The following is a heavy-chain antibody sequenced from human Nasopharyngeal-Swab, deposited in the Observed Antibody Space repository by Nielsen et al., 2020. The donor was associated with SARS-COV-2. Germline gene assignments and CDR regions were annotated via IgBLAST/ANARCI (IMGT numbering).Heavy chain of an antibody. Sequence: ASVKVSCKAAGYTFISFGITWLRQAPGQGLEWMGWISAYNGNTNYAQKLQGRVTMTTDTSTSTAYMELRSLRSDDTAVYYCARGMGQYSSSSAAIDYWGQGTLVTVSS. J-gene: IGHJ4*02. D-gene: IGHD6-6*01. CDR2: ISAYNGNT. V-gene: IGHV1-18*01. CDR1: GYTFISFG. CDR3: ARGMGQYSSSSAAIDY.